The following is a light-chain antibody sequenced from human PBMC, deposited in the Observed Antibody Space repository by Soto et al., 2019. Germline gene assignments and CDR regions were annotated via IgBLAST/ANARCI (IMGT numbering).Light chain of an antibody. CDR3: QHRNSLSPRYT. V-gene: IGKV3-11*01. J-gene: IGKJ2*01. Sequence: EIVLTQSPATLSLSPGEQATLYCRASQTVNGYLVWYQQKPCKAPRLLIYDASDRATGIPARCRASGSGTYFTLTVRSLELEDFPVYYCQHRNSLSPRYTSGQGNKLAIK. CDR1: QTVNGY. CDR2: DAS.